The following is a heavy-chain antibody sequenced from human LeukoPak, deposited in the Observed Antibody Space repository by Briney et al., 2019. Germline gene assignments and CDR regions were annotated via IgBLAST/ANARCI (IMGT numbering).Heavy chain of an antibody. CDR2: ISSSSSYI. CDR3: ARGLYCSSTSCYGGNWFDP. J-gene: IGHJ5*02. V-gene: IGHV3-21*01. D-gene: IGHD2-2*01. CDR1: GLTFSSYS. Sequence: GGSLRLSCAASGLTFSSYSMNWVRQAPGKGLEWVSSISSSSSYIYYADSVKGRFTISRDNAKNSLYLQMNSLRVEDTAVYYCARGLYCSSTSCYGGNWFDPWGQGTLVTVSS.